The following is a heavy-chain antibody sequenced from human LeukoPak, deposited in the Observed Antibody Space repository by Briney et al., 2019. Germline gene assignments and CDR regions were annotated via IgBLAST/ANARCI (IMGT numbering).Heavy chain of an antibody. CDR1: GYTLTELS. CDR2: FDPEDGET. Sequence: GASVKVSCKVSGYTLTELSMHWVRQAPGKGLEWMGGFDPEDGETIYAQKFQGRVTMTEDTSTSTAYMELRSLRSDDTAVYYCARARDGYDFWSGYSNQRPNWFDPWGQGTLVTVSS. CDR3: ARARDGYDFWSGYSNQRPNWFDP. D-gene: IGHD3-3*01. V-gene: IGHV1-24*01. J-gene: IGHJ5*02.